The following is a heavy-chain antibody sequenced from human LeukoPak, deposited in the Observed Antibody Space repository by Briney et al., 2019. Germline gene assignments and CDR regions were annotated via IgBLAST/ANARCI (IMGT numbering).Heavy chain of an antibody. CDR3: ASSDFWSGYLGY. J-gene: IGHJ4*02. V-gene: IGHV4-59*01. Sequence: GSLRLSCAASGFTFSNAWMSWVRQAPGKGLEWIGDIHSSGSSKYNPSLKSRVSISVDTSKKQFSLKLRSVTAADTAVYYCASSDFWSGYLGYWSQGTLVTVSS. CDR2: IHSSGSS. CDR1: GFTFSNAW. D-gene: IGHD3-3*01.